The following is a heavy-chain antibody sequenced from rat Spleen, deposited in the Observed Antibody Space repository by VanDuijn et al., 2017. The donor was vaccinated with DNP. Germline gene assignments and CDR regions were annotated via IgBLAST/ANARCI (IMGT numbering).Heavy chain of an antibody. Sequence: EVQLVESGGGLVQPGRSLKLSCAASGFTFSDYYMAWVRQAPTKGLEWVASISTGGGNTYYRDSVKGRFTISRDNVKRTLYLQMDSLRSEETATYYFARVQLGYYVMDAWGQGTSVTVSS. CDR3: ARVQLGYYVMDA. CDR2: ISTGGGNT. CDR1: GFTFSDYY. V-gene: IGHV5S11*01. J-gene: IGHJ4*01. D-gene: IGHD5-1*01.